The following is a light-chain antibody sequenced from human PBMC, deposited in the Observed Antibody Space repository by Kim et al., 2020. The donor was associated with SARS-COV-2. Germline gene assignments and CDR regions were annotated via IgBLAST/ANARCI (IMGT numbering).Light chain of an antibody. V-gene: IGLV1-44*01. J-gene: IGLJ2*01. CDR3: AAWDDRLNAVV. CDR2: KDN. CDR1: GSNIGSNT. Sequence: GQRVTISCSGRGSNIGSNTVNWYQQLPGTAPKVLIYKDNQRPSGVPDRFSGSKSGTSASLAISGLQSEDEADYYCAAWDDRLNAVVFGGGTQLTVL.